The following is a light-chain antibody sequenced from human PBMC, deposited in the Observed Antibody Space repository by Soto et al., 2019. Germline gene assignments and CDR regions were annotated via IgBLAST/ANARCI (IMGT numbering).Light chain of an antibody. CDR1: QSISTW. Sequence: DIQMTQSPSTLPASVGDRVTITCRANQSISTWLAWYQQKPGKAPNLLISAASSYQSGVPPRFSGSGSGTEFTLTISSLQPDDFATYYCQQSYSSWTFGQGTKVDIK. CDR3: QQSYSSWT. CDR2: AAS. J-gene: IGKJ1*01. V-gene: IGKV1-5*01.